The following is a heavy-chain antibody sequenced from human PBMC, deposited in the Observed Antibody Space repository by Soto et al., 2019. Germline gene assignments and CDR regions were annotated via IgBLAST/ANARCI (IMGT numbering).Heavy chain of an antibody. CDR2: IYSGGST. J-gene: IGHJ5*01. CDR3: ARGRLVVPLFDS. CDR1: GFTVSSKY. Sequence: GGSLRLSCAASGFTVSSKYMSWVRQAPGKGLEWVSVIYSGGSTYYADSVKGRFTISRDNSKNMLYLQMSSLRAEDTAVYYCARGRLVVPLFDSCGRGTLVTVSS. V-gene: IGHV3-66*01. D-gene: IGHD2-21*01.